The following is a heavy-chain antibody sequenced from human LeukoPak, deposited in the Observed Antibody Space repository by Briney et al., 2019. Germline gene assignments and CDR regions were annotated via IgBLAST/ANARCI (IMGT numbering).Heavy chain of an antibody. D-gene: IGHD3-22*01. Sequence: ASVKVSCKASGYTFTSYGISWVRQAPGQGLEWMGWISAYNGNTNYAQKLQGRVTMTTDTSTSTAYMELRSLRSDDTAMYYCARDDFDCYDSSGFSTHDAFDIWGQGTMVTVSS. V-gene: IGHV1-18*01. CDR1: GYTFTSYG. J-gene: IGHJ3*02. CDR3: ARDDFDCYDSSGFSTHDAFDI. CDR2: ISAYNGNT.